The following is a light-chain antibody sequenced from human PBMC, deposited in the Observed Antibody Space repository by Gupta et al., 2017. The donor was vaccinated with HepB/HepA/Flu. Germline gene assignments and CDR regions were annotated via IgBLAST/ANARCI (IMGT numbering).Light chain of an antibody. CDR3: GTWDSSLSGSVI. CDR1: SSNIGNHY. CDR2: END. Sequence: QSVLTQPPSVSAAPGQKVSISCSGTSSNIGNHYVSWYQQLPGTAPKLLIYENDKRPSGIPDRVSGSKSGTSATLVITGLQTGDEADYYCGTWDSSLSGSVIFGGGTKVTVL. J-gene: IGLJ2*01. V-gene: IGLV1-51*02.